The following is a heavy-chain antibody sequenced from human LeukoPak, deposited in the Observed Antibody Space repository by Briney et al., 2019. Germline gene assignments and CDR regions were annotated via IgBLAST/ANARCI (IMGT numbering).Heavy chain of an antibody. J-gene: IGHJ4*02. V-gene: IGHV4-34*01. CDR1: GGSFSGYY. D-gene: IGHD6-13*01. Sequence: SETLSLTCAVYGGSFSGYYWSWIRQPSGKGLEWIGEINHSGSTNYNPSLKSRVTISVDTSKNQFSLKLSSVTAADTAVYYCARVGSSSPGDYWGQGTLVTVSS. CDR3: ARVGSSSPGDY. CDR2: INHSGST.